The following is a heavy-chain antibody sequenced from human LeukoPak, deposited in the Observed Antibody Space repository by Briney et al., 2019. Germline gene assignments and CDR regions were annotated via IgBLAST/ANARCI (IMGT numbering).Heavy chain of an antibody. CDR3: AKVFCSSTSCWDSGFDP. D-gene: IGHD2-2*01. CDR1: GFTFDDYA. Sequence: GRSLRLSCAASGFTFDDYAMHWVRHAPGKGLEWVSGISWNSGSIGYADSVKGRFTISRDNAKNSLYLQMNSLRAEDTALYYCAKVFCSSTSCWDSGFDPWGQGTLVTVSS. V-gene: IGHV3-9*01. CDR2: ISWNSGSI. J-gene: IGHJ5*02.